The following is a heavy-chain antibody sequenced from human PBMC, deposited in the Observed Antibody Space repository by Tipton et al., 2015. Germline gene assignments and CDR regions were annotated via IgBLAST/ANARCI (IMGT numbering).Heavy chain of an antibody. V-gene: IGHV1-69*01. CDR2: IIPIFGTP. Sequence: VQLVQSGAEVKKPGSSVRVSCKASGGTFSTDAITWVRLAPGQGLEWMGGIIPIFGTPKYAQKFQGRVTITADESTSTAYMELSSLRSEDTAVYYCAREGLMTTEGGGDFDYWGQGTLVTVSS. J-gene: IGHJ4*02. CDR1: GGTFSTDA. CDR3: AREGLMTTEGGGDFDY. D-gene: IGHD4-17*01.